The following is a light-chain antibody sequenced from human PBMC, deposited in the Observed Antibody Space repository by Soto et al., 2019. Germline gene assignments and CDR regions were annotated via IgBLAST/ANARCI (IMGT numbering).Light chain of an antibody. Sequence: DIQMTQSPSSVSASVVDRVSITCRASQGISNWLAWYQQKPGRAPKLLIYTGSSLQSGVPSRFSGTGSGTDFTLTISSLQPEDVATYYCQQANSFPLPFGGGTKVEIK. V-gene: IGKV1-12*01. CDR2: TGS. CDR3: QQANSFPLP. CDR1: QGISNW. J-gene: IGKJ4*01.